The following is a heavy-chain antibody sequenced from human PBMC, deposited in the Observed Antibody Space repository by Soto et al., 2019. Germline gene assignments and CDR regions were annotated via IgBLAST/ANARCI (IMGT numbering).Heavy chain of an antibody. CDR1: GGTFSSNA. J-gene: IGHJ4*02. V-gene: IGHV1-69*06. Sequence: QVQLVQSGAEVKKPGSSVKVSCKASGGTFSSNAISWVRQAPGQGLEWMGGIIPIYASPNYAQKFQCRVTVTADKDTSTAYLEVSRLKIADSAIYYCAVTVTGSRSALAHWGRGTQVIVSS. CDR2: IIPIYASP. CDR3: AVTVTGSRSALAH. D-gene: IGHD3-10*01.